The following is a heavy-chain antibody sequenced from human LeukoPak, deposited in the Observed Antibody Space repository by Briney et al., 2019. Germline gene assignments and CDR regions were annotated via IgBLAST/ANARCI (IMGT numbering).Heavy chain of an antibody. CDR1: GGSISRFY. V-gene: IGHV4-59*01. J-gene: IGHJ4*02. CDR3: ARDYINYEYYFDY. Sequence: PSETLSLTCTVSGGSISRFYWSWIRQPPGKGLEWIGYISYSGSTNYNPSLKSRVTISVDTSKNQFSLKLSSVTAADTAVYYCARDYINYEYYFDYWGQGTLVTVSS. D-gene: IGHD4-11*01. CDR2: ISYSGST.